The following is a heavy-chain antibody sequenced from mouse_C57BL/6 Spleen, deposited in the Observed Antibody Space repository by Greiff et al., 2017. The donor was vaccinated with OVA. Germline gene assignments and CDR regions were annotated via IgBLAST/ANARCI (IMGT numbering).Heavy chain of an antibody. CDR3: ARGGGDYDAYVDY. CDR2: IYPGDGDT. Sequence: QVQLQQSGPELVKPGASVKISCKASGYAFSSSWMNWVKQRPGKGLEWIGRIYPGDGDTNYNGKFKGKATLTADKSSSTAYMQLSSLTSEDSAVYFCARGGGDYDAYVDYWGQGTTLTVSS. D-gene: IGHD2-4*01. V-gene: IGHV1-82*01. CDR1: GYAFSSSW. J-gene: IGHJ2*01.